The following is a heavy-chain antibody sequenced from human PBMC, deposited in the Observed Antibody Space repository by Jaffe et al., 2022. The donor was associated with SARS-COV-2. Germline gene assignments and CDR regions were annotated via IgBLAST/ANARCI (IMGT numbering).Heavy chain of an antibody. V-gene: IGHV1-3*01. D-gene: IGHD5-12*01. J-gene: IGHJ3*02. Sequence: QVQLVQSGAEVKKPGASVKVSCKASGYTFTSYAMHWVRQAPGQRLEWMGWINAGNGNTKYSQKFQGRVTITRDTSASTAYMELSSLRSEDTAVYYCAREVGWLQQRRAFDIWGQGTMVTVSS. CDR3: AREVGWLQQRRAFDI. CDR1: GYTFTSYA. CDR2: INAGNGNT.